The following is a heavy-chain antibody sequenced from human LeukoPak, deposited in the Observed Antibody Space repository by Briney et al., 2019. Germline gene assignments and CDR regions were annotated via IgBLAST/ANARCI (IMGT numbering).Heavy chain of an antibody. CDR1: GYTFTGYY. J-gene: IGHJ4*02. Sequence: ASVTVSCKASGYTFTGYYMHWVRQAPGQGLEWMGWINPNSGGTNYAQKFQGRVTMTRDTSISTAYMELSRLRSDDTAVYYCARGESKSGSLDYWGQGTLVTVSS. CDR2: INPNSGGT. V-gene: IGHV1-2*02. D-gene: IGHD3-10*01. CDR3: ARGESKSGSLDY.